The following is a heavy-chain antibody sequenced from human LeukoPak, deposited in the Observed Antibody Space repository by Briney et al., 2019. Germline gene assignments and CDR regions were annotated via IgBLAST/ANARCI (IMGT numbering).Heavy chain of an antibody. D-gene: IGHD3-3*01. Sequence: ASVKVSCKASGYTFTSYDINWVRQATGQGLEWMGWMNPNSGKTGNAQKFQGRVTMTRNTSISTAYMELSSLRSEDTAVYYCARGHYDFWSGYWPKLTKAGYYYGMDVWGQGTTVTVSS. J-gene: IGHJ6*02. CDR1: GYTFTSYD. V-gene: IGHV1-8*01. CDR3: ARGHYDFWSGYWPKLTKAGYYYGMDV. CDR2: MNPNSGKT.